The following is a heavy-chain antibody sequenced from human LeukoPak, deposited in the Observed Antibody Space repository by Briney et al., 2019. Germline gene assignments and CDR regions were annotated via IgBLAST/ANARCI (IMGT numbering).Heavy chain of an antibody. CDR3: AKGDGTSSGAFDI. J-gene: IGHJ3*02. D-gene: IGHD6-6*01. Sequence: GGSLRLSCAASGFPFSHYAINWVRQAPGKGLEWVSTISASGGSIYYADSVKGRFTISRDNSKNTLSLQMNNLRGEDTATYYCAKGDGTSSGAFDIWGQGTMVTVSS. CDR2: ISASGGSI. CDR1: GFPFSHYA. V-gene: IGHV3-23*01.